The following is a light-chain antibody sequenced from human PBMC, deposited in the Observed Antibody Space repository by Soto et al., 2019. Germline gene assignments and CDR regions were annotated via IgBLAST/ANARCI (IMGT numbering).Light chain of an antibody. J-gene: IGKJ4*01. V-gene: IGKV3-11*01. CDR3: QQHSTWPPA. CDR2: DAS. Sequence: EVVLTQSPATLSLSPGEGATLSCSASQSVSNYLACYHQKPYQAPRLLIYDASNRATGIPARFSGSGSGTDFTLTISGLEPEDFAVYYCQQHSTWPPAFGGGTKVEIK. CDR1: QSVSNY.